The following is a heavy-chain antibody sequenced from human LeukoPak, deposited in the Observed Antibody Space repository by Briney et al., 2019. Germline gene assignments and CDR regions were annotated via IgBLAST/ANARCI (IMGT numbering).Heavy chain of an antibody. D-gene: IGHD3-22*01. CDR2: IYYSGTT. CDR1: GGSISTHY. CDR3: ARSYDSRGYFYYGMDV. J-gene: IGHJ6*02. Sequence: PSETLFLTCTVSGGSISTHYWSWIRQPPGEGLEWIGFIYYSGTTDYNPSLKSRVTITLDTSKNQFSLKLNSVTAADTAVYYCARSYDSRGYFYYGMDVWGRGTTVTVSS. V-gene: IGHV4-59*11.